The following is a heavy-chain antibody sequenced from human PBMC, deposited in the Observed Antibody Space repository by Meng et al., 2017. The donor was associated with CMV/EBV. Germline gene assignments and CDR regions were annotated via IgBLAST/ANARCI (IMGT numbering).Heavy chain of an antibody. V-gene: IGHV4-4*02. Sequence: GSISSSNLWSWVRQPPGKGLEWIGEIYHSGSTNYNPSLKSRVTISVDKSKNQFSLKLSSVTAADTAVYYCARGPILWFGESSSFDLWGRGTLVTVSS. CDR1: GSISSSNL. J-gene: IGHJ2*01. D-gene: IGHD3-10*01. CDR2: IYHSGST. CDR3: ARGPILWFGESSSFDL.